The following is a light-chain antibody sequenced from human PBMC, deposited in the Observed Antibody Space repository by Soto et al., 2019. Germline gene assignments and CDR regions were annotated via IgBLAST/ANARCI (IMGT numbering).Light chain of an antibody. CDR2: NAY. V-gene: IGKV3-20*01. Sequence: SVWSAESEKLNCRASQSLNSNSLAWYQQNPGQAPRLLIYNAYNRASGIPDRFSGSGSGTAFTLTISRLQPEQFLGSHRQPDDVSPRTFRQGTKL. CDR1: QSLNSNS. J-gene: IGKJ1*01. CDR3: QPDDVSPRT.